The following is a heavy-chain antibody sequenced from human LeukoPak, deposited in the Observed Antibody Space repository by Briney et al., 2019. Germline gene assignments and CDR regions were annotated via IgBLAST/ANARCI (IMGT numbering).Heavy chain of an antibody. CDR1: GYIFTSYC. J-gene: IGHJ4*02. Sequence: GESLKISCRGAGYIFTSYCSGWWGQMPAKGLEGMGGIYPGGSDTRYSPSFQGRVTISADKSISTAYLQWSSLKASDTAMYSCARRKGIAVAGGAFDIWGQGTLVTVSS. CDR2: IYPGGSDT. V-gene: IGHV5-51*01. D-gene: IGHD6-19*01. CDR3: ARRKGIAVAGGAFDI.